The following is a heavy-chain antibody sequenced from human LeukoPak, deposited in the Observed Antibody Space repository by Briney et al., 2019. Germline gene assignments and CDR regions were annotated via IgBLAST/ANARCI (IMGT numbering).Heavy chain of an antibody. CDR1: GGSISSYY. D-gene: IGHD2-15*01. V-gene: IGHV4-59*01. J-gene: IGHJ6*02. CDR3: ARDQMGCSGGSCYFYYYYGMDV. Sequence: SETLSLTCTVSGGSISSYYWSWTRQPPGKGLEWIGYIHYSGSTNYNPSLKSRVTISVDTSKNQFSLKLSSVTAADTAVYYCARDQMGCSGGSCYFYYYYGMDVWGQGTTVTVSS. CDR2: IHYSGST.